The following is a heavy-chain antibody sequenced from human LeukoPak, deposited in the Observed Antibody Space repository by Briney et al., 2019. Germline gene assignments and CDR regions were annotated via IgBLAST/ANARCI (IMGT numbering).Heavy chain of an antibody. V-gene: IGHV4-39*01. CDR2: IYYSGST. CDR3: ARTSNSGSYYYYYGLDV. J-gene: IGHJ6*02. D-gene: IGHD1-26*01. CDR1: GGSISSSGYY. Sequence: KPSETLSLTCTVSGGSISSSGYYWGWIRQPPGKGLEWIGSIYYSGSTYYNPSLKSRVTISVDTSKNQFSLKLSSVTAADTAVYYCARTSNSGSYYYYYGLDVWGQGTTVTVSS.